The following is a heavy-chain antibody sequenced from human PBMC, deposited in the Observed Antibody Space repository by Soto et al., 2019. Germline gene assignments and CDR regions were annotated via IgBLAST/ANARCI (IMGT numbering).Heavy chain of an antibody. CDR1: GYSFTSYY. J-gene: IGHJ5*02. CDR3: ARARLRFGGFDP. CDR2: INPNSGGT. D-gene: IGHD3-3*01. V-gene: IGHV1-2*04. Sequence: ASVKVSCKASGYSFTSYYIHWVRQAPGQGLEWMGWINPNSGGTNYAQKFQGWVTMTRDTSISTAYMELSRLRSDDTAVYYCARARLRFGGFDPWGQGTLVTVS.